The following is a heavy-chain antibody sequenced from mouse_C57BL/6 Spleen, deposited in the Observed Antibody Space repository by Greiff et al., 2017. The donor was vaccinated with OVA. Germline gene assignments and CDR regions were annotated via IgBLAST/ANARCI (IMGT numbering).Heavy chain of an antibody. Sequence: QVQLQQSGAELVKPGASVKISCKASGYAFSSYWMNWVKQRPGKGLEWIGQIYPGDGDTNYNGKFKGKATLTADKSSSTAYMQLSSLTSEDSAVCFCARYPTKVVAAYWYFDVWGTGTTVTVSS. D-gene: IGHD1-1*01. CDR1: GYAFSSYW. CDR2: IYPGDGDT. V-gene: IGHV1-80*01. J-gene: IGHJ1*03. CDR3: ARYPTKVVAAYWYFDV.